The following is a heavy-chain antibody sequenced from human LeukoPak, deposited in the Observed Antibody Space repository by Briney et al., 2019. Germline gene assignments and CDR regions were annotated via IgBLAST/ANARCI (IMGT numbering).Heavy chain of an antibody. CDR3: ARVATNEEYYFDY. D-gene: IGHD1-1*01. Sequence: SVKVSCKASGGTFSSYAISWVRQAPGQGLEWMGGIVPIFGTANYAQKFQGRVTITTDESTSTAYMELSSLRSEDTAVYYCARVATNEEYYFDYWGQGILVTVSS. J-gene: IGHJ4*02. CDR1: GGTFSSYA. CDR2: IVPIFGTA. V-gene: IGHV1-69*05.